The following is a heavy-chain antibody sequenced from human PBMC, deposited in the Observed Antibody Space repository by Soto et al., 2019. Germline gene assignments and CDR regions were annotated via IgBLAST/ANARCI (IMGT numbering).Heavy chain of an antibody. J-gene: IGHJ3*02. D-gene: IGHD2-15*01. CDR3: AKEGYCSGGSCYVRAFDI. CDR1: GFTFSSYA. V-gene: IGHV3-23*01. CDR2: ISGSGGST. Sequence: EVQLLESGGGLVQPGGSLRLPYAASGFTFSSYAMSWVRQAPGKGLEWVSAISGSGGSTYYADSVKGRFTISRDNSKNTLYLQMNSLRAEDTAVYYCAKEGYCSGGSCYVRAFDIWGQGTMVTVSS.